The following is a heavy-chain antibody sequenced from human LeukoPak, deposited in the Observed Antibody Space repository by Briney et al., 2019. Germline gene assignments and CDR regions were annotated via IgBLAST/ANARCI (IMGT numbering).Heavy chain of an antibody. CDR1: GGSFSGYY. J-gene: IGHJ4*02. Sequence: SETLSLTCAVYGGSFSGYYWSWIRQPPGKGLEWIGEINHSGSTNYNPSLKSRVTISVDTSKNQFSLKLSSVTAADTAVYYCARGDRDYYDSSGYYVQDYWGQGTLVTVSS. D-gene: IGHD3-22*01. CDR2: INHSGST. V-gene: IGHV4-34*01. CDR3: ARGDRDYYDSSGYYVQDY.